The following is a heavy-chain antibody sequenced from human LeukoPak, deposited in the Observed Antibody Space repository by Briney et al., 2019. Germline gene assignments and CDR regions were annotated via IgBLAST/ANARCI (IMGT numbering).Heavy chain of an antibody. D-gene: IGHD3-9*01. J-gene: IGHJ4*02. CDR3: ARGGRYFDKTNPPDY. Sequence: TGGSLRLSCAASGFTFSSYSMNWVRQAPGKGLEWVSSISSSSSYIYYADSVKGRFTISRDNAKNSLYLQMNSLRAEDTAVYYCARGGRYFDKTNPPDYWGQGTLVTVSS. CDR1: GFTFSSYS. V-gene: IGHV3-21*01. CDR2: ISSSSSYI.